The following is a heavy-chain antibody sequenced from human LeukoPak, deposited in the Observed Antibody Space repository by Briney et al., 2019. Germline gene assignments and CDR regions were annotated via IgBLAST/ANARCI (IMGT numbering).Heavy chain of an antibody. V-gene: IGHV3-49*04. CDR1: GFPFGDFA. CDR2: IKTQVYGGTT. CDR3: TRDHRDDWNPGYYFDY. Sequence: GGSLRLSCTTSGFPFGDFAMNWVRQAPGKGLEWVGFIKTQVYGGTTEYGASVKGRFTISRDDSRAIAYLQMNSLKTEGTAVYFCTRDHRDDWNPGYYFDYWGQGALVTVSS. J-gene: IGHJ4*02. D-gene: IGHD1-1*01.